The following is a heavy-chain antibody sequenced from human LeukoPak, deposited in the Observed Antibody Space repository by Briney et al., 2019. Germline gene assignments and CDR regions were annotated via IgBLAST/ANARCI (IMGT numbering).Heavy chain of an antibody. J-gene: IGHJ5*02. D-gene: IGHD4-11*01. CDR1: GYTFTSYG. CDR2: ISAYNGNT. CDR3: ARETTVTTSVFGP. Sequence: ASVKVSCKASGYTFTSYGISWVRQAPGQGLEWMGWISAYNGNTNYAQKLQGRVTMTTDTSTSTDYMELRSLRSDDTAVYYCARETTVTTSVFGPWGQGTLVTVSS. V-gene: IGHV1-18*01.